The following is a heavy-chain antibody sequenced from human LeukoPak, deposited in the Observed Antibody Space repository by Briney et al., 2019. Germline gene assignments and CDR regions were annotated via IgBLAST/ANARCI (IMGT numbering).Heavy chain of an antibody. J-gene: IGHJ5*02. V-gene: IGHV4-61*02. Sequence: SETLSLTCTVSGGSISSGSYYWSWLRHPAGKGLERIGRIHTSGSTNYNPSLKSRVTISLDTSKNQFSLKLSSVTAADTALYYCARRPRAGWFDPWGQGTLVTVSS. CDR3: ARRPRAGWFDP. CDR1: GGSISSGSYY. CDR2: IHTSGST.